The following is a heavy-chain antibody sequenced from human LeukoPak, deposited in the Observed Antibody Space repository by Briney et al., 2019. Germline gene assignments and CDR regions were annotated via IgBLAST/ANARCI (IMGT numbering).Heavy chain of an antibody. CDR1: GGSFSGYY. V-gene: IGHV4-34*01. CDR2: INHSGST. CDR3: ARVDVVPAATIDY. J-gene: IGHJ4*02. Sequence: SETLSLNSAVYGGSFSGYYWSWIRQPPGKGLEWIGEINHSGSTNYNPSLKSRVTISVDTSKNQFSLKLSSVTAADTAVYYCARVDVVPAATIDYWGQGTLVTVSS. D-gene: IGHD2-2*01.